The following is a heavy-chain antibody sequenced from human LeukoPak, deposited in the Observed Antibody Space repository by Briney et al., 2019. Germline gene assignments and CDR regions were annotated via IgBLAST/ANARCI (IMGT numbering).Heavy chain of an antibody. J-gene: IGHJ4*02. CDR1: GGSISGSY. D-gene: IGHD4-17*01. V-gene: IGHV4-59*01. CDR3: ARGIESYGDYGY. Sequence: TPSETLSLTCTVSGGSISGSYLSWIRQPPGKGLEWIAYMYNSGSTNYNPSLKSRVTISIDTSKNQFSLKLSSLTAADTAIYYCARGIESYGDYGYWGQGILVTVSS. CDR2: MYNSGST.